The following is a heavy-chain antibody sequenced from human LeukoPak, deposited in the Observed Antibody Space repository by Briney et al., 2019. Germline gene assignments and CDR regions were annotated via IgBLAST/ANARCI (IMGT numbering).Heavy chain of an antibody. CDR2: IRYDGSNK. D-gene: IGHD3-10*01. Sequence: GGSLRLSCAASGFTFGSYGMHWVRQAPGKGLEWVAFIRYDGSNKYYADSVKGRFTISRDNSKNTLYLQMNSLRAEDTAVYYCAKDATPDYYGSGRLAMDVWGKGTTVTISS. V-gene: IGHV3-30*02. CDR3: AKDATPDYYGSGRLAMDV. J-gene: IGHJ6*03. CDR1: GFTFGSYG.